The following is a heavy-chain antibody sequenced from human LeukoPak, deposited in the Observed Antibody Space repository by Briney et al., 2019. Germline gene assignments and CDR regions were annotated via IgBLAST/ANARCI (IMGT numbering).Heavy chain of an antibody. CDR1: GGSISSGGYY. V-gene: IGHV4-31*03. Sequence: PSETLSLTCTVSGGSISSGGYYWSWIRQHPGKGLEWIGYIYYSGSTCYNPSLKSRVTISVDTSKNQFSLKLSSVTAADTAVYYCARDKSGKFDYWGQGTLVTVSS. D-gene: IGHD1-26*01. CDR3: ARDKSGKFDY. CDR2: IYYSGST. J-gene: IGHJ4*02.